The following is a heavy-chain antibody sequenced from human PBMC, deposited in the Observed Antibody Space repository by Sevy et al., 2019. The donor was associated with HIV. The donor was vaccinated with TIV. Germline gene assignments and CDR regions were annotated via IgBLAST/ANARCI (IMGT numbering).Heavy chain of an antibody. CDR2: ISWNSGSI. D-gene: IGHD1-26*01. J-gene: IGHJ6*02. CDR3: AKDSSYSGSYYYGMDV. V-gene: IGHV3-9*01. Sequence: SLKISCAASGFTFDDYAMHWVRQAPGKGLEWVSGISWNSGSIGYADSVKGRFTISRDNAKNSLYLQMNSLRAADTALYYCAKDSSYSGSYYYGMDVWGQRTTVTVSS. CDR1: GFTFDDYA.